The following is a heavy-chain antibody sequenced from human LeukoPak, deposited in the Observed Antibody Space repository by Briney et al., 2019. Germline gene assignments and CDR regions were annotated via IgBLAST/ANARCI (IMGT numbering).Heavy chain of an antibody. CDR3: ARDRYYGSGSPTGSDY. CDR1: GYTLTELF. V-gene: IGHV1-24*01. D-gene: IGHD3-10*01. Sequence: ASVKVSCKVSGYTLTELFMHWVRQAPGKGLEWMGGFDPEDGETIYAQKLQGRVTMTTDTSTSTAYMELRSLRSDDTAVYYCARDRYYGSGSPTGSDYWGQGTLVTVSS. J-gene: IGHJ4*02. CDR2: FDPEDGET.